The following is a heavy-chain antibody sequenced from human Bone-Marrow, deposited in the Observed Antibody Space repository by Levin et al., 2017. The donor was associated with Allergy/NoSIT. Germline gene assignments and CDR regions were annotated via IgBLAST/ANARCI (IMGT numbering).Heavy chain of an antibody. CDR3: ARAGYSSGWYGLPTNWFDP. CDR2: MNPNSGNT. Sequence: GGSLRLSCKASGYTFTSYDINWVRQATGQGLEWMGWMNPNSGNTGYAQKFQGRVTMTRNTSISTAYMELSSLRSEDTAVYYCARAGYSSGWYGLPTNWFDPWGQGTLVTVSS. D-gene: IGHD6-19*01. J-gene: IGHJ5*02. V-gene: IGHV1-8*01. CDR1: GYTFTSYD.